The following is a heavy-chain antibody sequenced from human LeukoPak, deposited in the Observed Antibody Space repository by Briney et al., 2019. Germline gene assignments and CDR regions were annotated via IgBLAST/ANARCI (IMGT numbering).Heavy chain of an antibody. Sequence: GGSLRLSCAASGFTFSSYWMSWVRQAPGKGLEWVANIKQDGSEKYYVDSVKGRFTISRDNAKNLLDLRMNSLRAEDTAVYYCAREDGSGYYNWFDPWGQGTLVTVSS. CDR3: AREDGSGYYNWFDP. J-gene: IGHJ5*02. V-gene: IGHV3-7*01. CDR1: GFTFSSYW. D-gene: IGHD3-22*01. CDR2: IKQDGSEK.